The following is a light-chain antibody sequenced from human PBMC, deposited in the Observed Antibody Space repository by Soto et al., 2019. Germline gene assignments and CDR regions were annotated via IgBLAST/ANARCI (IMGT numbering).Light chain of an antibody. CDR1: QSISSY. Sequence: DIQMTQSPSSLSASVGDRVTITCRASQSISSYLNWYQQKPGKAPKLLIYAASSLQSGVPSRFSGSGSGTDFTLTISSLQPEDFATYYCQQSYSWTFGQGNKVEIK. CDR2: AAS. CDR3: QQSYSWT. J-gene: IGKJ1*01. V-gene: IGKV1-39*01.